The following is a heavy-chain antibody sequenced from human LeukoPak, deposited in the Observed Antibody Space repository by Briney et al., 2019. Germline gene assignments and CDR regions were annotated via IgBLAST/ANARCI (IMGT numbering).Heavy chain of an antibody. V-gene: IGHV3-53*01. CDR2: LYSGGST. CDR1: GFTVSSNY. J-gene: IGHJ4*02. Sequence: GGSLRLSCAASGFTVSSNYMSWVRQAPGKGLVWGSVLYSGGSTYYADSVKGRFTISRDNSKNTLYLQMNSLRAEDTAVYYCARLAYYYDSSGTSDFDYWGQGTLVTVSS. D-gene: IGHD3-22*01. CDR3: ARLAYYYDSSGTSDFDY.